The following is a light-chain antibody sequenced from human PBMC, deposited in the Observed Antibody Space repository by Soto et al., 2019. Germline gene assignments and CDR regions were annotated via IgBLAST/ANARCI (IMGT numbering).Light chain of an antibody. J-gene: IGKJ4*01. V-gene: IGKV3-11*01. CDR2: DAF. CDR3: QQLSRYPLT. Sequence: EILLTQSPGTLSLSPGERPTLSCRASQSVGSSLAWYQQRPGQAPRLLIYDAFIRDTGIPARFRGSGSETEFSLSIRALQTEDFATYYCQQLSRYPLTFGGGTKVDI. CDR1: QSVGSS.